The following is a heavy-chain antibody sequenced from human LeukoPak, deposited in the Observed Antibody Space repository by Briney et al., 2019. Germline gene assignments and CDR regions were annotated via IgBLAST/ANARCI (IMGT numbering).Heavy chain of an antibody. CDR1: GYSFTSYW. Sequence: GESLKISCKGSGYSFTSYWIGWVRQMPGKGLEWMGIIYPGDSDTRYSPSFQGQVTISADKSISTAYLQWSSLKASDTAMYYCARHSEVVATIWEGSWFDPWGQGTLVTVSS. V-gene: IGHV5-51*01. CDR3: ARHSEVVATIWEGSWFDP. J-gene: IGHJ5*02. D-gene: IGHD5-12*01. CDR2: IYPGDSDT.